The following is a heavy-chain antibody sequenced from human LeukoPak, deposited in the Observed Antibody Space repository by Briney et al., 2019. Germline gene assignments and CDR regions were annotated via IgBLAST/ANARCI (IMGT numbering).Heavy chain of an antibody. CDR2: INTDGSST. CDR1: GFTFSSYW. Sequence: GGSLRLSCAASGFTFSSYWMHWVRQAPGKGLVWVSRINTDGSSTSYADSVKGRFTISRDNSKNTLYLQMNGLRAEDTAVYYCAKDQESYGDYVFYFDYWGQGTLVTVSS. D-gene: IGHD4-17*01. V-gene: IGHV3-74*01. CDR3: AKDQESYGDYVFYFDY. J-gene: IGHJ4*02.